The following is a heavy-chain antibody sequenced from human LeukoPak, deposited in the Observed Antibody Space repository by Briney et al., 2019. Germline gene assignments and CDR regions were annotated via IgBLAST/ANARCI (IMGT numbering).Heavy chain of an antibody. CDR2: IIPIFGTA. J-gene: IGHJ4*02. D-gene: IGHD6-13*01. V-gene: IGHV1-69*13. CDR1: GGTFSSYA. CDR3: ARDLHSSSWYTEVC. Sequence: GASVKVSCKASGGTFSSYAISRVRQAPGQGLEWMGGIIPIFGTANYAQKFQGRVTITADGSTSTAYMELSSLRSEDTAVYYCARDLHSSSWYTEVCWGQGTLVTVSS.